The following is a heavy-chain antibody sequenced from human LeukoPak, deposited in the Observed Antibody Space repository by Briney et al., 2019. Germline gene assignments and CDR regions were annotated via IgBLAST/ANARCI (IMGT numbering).Heavy chain of an antibody. J-gene: IGHJ4*02. Sequence: PSETLSLTCTMSGASISSYWWSWIRQPAGKGLEWIGRIYTDGDTNFNPSLKSRVTVSLDTSKNQFSLELISETAADTAVYYCATAPPGCGGTCAFDSWGQGTLVTVSS. CDR1: GASISSYW. CDR3: ATAPPGCGGTCAFDS. D-gene: IGHD2-15*01. V-gene: IGHV4-4*07. CDR2: IYTDGDT.